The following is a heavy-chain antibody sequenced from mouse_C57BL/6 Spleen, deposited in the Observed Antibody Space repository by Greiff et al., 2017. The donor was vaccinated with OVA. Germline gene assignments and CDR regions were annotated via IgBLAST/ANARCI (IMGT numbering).Heavy chain of an antibody. Sequence: QIQLQQPGAELVKPGASVKMSCKASGYTFTSYWITWVKQRPGQGLEWIGDIYPGSGSTNYNEKFKSKATLTVDTSSSTAYMQLSSLTSEDSAVYYCARYFPLGRGFDYWGQGTTLTVSS. J-gene: IGHJ2*01. CDR1: GYTFTSYW. CDR2: IYPGSGST. V-gene: IGHV1-55*01. CDR3: ARYFPLGRGFDY. D-gene: IGHD4-1*01.